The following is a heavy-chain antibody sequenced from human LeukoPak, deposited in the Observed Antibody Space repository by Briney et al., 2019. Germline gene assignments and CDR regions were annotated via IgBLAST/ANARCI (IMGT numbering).Heavy chain of an antibody. CDR3: ATVADSSGYYYLDY. CDR1: GFTFSSYA. D-gene: IGHD3-22*01. V-gene: IGHV3-23*01. J-gene: IGHJ4*02. Sequence: GGSLTLSCAASGFTFSSYAMSWVRQAPGKGLEWVSAISGSGGSTYYADSVKGRFTISRDNSKNTLYLQMNSLRAEDTAVYYCATVADSSGYYYLDYWGQGTLVTVSS. CDR2: ISGSGGST.